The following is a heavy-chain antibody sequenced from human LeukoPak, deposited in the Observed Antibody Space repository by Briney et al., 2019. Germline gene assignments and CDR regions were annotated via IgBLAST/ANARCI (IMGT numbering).Heavy chain of an antibody. V-gene: IGHV4-59*01. CDR1: GGSIDSNS. CDR2: IYYSGTT. CDR3: ARRSSSWKNWFDP. D-gene: IGHD6-13*01. J-gene: IGHJ5*02. Sequence: KSSETLSLTCTVSGGSIDSNSWTWIRQPPGKGLEWIGYIYYSGTTNYNPSLKSRVTMSVDMSKNQFSLKPSSVTAADTAVYYCARRSSSWKNWFDPWGQGTLVTVSS.